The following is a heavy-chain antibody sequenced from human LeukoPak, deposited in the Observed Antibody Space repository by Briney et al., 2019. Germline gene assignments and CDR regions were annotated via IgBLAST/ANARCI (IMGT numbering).Heavy chain of an antibody. V-gene: IGHV4-34*01. CDR2: INHSGST. Sequence: PSETLSLTYAVYGGSFSGYYWSWIRQPPGKGLEWIGEINHSGSTNYNPSLKSRVTISVDTSKNQFSLKLSSVTAADTAMYYCARGTLYSGWSYYFDYWGQGSQVTVSS. CDR3: ARGTLYSGWSYYFDY. CDR1: GGSFSGYY. D-gene: IGHD6-19*01. J-gene: IGHJ4*02.